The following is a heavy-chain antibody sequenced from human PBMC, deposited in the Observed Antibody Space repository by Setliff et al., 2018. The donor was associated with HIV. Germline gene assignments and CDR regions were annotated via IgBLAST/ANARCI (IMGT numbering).Heavy chain of an antibody. V-gene: IGHV1-69*05. J-gene: IGHJ3*02. CDR1: GGTFSSYA. D-gene: IGHD1-26*01. CDR2: IIPMFGTL. Sequence: ASVKVSCKASGGTFSSYAINWVRQAPGQGLEWMGGIIPMFGTLNFAQKFQGRVTITTDESTSTAYMELNRMRSEDTAVYYCARGHSHGYGYSGSYGPFDIWGQGTMVTVSS. CDR3: ARGHSHGYGYSGSYGPFDI.